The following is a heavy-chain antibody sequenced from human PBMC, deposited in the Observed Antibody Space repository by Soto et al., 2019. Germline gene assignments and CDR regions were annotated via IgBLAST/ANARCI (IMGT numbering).Heavy chain of an antibody. CDR3: ARHPSGDVTAIPGDY. CDR1: GGTFSSYT. D-gene: IGHD2-21*02. Sequence: QVQLVQSGAEVKKPGSSVKVSCKASGGTFSSYTISWVRQAPGQGLEWMGRIIPILGIANYAQKFQGRVTITADNSTSTAYMELSTLRSEDTAVYYCARHPSGDVTAIPGDYWGQGTLVTLSS. J-gene: IGHJ4*02. CDR2: IIPILGIA. V-gene: IGHV1-69*02.